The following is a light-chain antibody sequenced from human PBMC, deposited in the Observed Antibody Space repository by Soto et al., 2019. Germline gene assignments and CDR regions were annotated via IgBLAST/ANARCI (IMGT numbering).Light chain of an antibody. J-gene: IGKJ4*01. CDR2: KAS. V-gene: IGKV1-5*03. Sequence: DSQMTQYPSTLSASVGDRVTITCRASQSISSWLAWYQQKPGKAPKLLISKASTLQSGVPPRFSGSGSGTEFTLTISSLQRDDFATYYCQQYESYPMTFGGGTKVEIK. CDR1: QSISSW. CDR3: QQYESYPMT.